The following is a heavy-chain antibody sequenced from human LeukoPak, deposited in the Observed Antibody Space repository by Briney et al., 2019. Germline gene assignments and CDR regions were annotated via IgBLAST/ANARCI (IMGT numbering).Heavy chain of an antibody. D-gene: IGHD6-19*01. V-gene: IGHV4-39*07. CDR2: IYYSGST. Sequence: SETLSLTCTVSGGSISSSSYYWGWIRQPPGKGLEWIGSIYYSGSTYYNPSLKSRVTISVDTSKNQFSLKLSSVAAADTAVYYCAREGTVAGSPYYFDYWGQGTLVTVSS. CDR1: GGSISSSSYY. J-gene: IGHJ4*02. CDR3: AREGTVAGSPYYFDY.